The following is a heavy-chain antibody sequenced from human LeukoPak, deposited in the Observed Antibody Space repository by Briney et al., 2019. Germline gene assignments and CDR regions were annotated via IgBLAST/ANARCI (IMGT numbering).Heavy chain of an antibody. D-gene: IGHD3-16*01. CDR3: AREFDGGFDP. V-gene: IGHV3-64*01. CDR2: ISSNGDST. Sequence: GGSLRLSCAASGFTFSSYTMHWVRQAPGKGLESVSAISSNGDSTYYVNSVKDRFTISRDNSKNTLHLQMGSLRAEDQAVYYCAREFDGGFDPWGQGTLVTASS. J-gene: IGHJ5*02. CDR1: GFTFSSYT.